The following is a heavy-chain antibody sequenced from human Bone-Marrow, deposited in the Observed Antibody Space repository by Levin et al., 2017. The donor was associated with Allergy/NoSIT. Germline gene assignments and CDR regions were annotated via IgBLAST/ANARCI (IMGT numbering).Heavy chain of an antibody. D-gene: IGHD3-10*01. CDR3: ARSVAGEFDY. J-gene: IGHJ4*02. Sequence: SETLSLTCTVSGGSISGYYWSWVRQPPGKGLAWVGHIFYSGSTNYNPSLKSRVTISINTSKNQFSLNLTSVTAADTAFYYCARSVAGEFDYWGQGTLVTVSS. CDR2: IFYSGST. CDR1: GGSISGYY. V-gene: IGHV4-59*01.